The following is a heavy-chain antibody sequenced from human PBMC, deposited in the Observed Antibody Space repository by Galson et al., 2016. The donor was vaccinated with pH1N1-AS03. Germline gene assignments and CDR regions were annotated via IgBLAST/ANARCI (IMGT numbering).Heavy chain of an antibody. CDR2: INAGNNYR. J-gene: IGHJ4*02. D-gene: IGHD5-18*01. Sequence: SLRLSCAASGFNFRGYYMSWIRQAPGKGLEWVSYINAGNNYREYADSVKGRFTVSRDNAESSLYLQMNSLRAEDTAVYYCARLQRDTILTDSFFDYWGQGTLVTVSS. CDR1: GFNFRGYY. CDR3: ARLQRDTILTDSFFDY. V-gene: IGHV3-11*06.